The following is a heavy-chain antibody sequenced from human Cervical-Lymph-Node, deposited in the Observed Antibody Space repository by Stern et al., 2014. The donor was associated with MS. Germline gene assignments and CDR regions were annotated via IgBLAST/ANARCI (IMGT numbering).Heavy chain of an antibody. D-gene: IGHD5-12*01. V-gene: IGHV7-4-1*02. CDR1: GYTFTTYA. CDR2: INTNTGNP. Sequence: QVQLVQSGSELKKPGASVKVSCKASGYTFTTYAINWVRQAPGQGLEWMGWINTNTGNPTYAPGFTGRFVFSLDTSVSTAYLQISSLRANDTAVYYCARGWLGPDWYFDLWGRGTLVTVSS. CDR3: ARGWLGPDWYFDL. J-gene: IGHJ2*01.